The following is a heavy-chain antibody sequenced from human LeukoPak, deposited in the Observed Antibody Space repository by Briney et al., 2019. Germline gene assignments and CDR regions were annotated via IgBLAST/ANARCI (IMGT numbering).Heavy chain of an antibody. Sequence: GGSLRLSCAAPGFTFSSYAMSWVRQAPRKGLDWVSAISGSGGSTYYADSVKGRFTISRDNSKNTLYLQMNSLRAEDTAVYYCAKEIVAASTIDYWGQGTLVTVSS. D-gene: IGHD5-12*01. J-gene: IGHJ4*02. CDR2: ISGSGGST. V-gene: IGHV3-23*01. CDR3: AKEIVAASTIDY. CDR1: GFTFSSYA.